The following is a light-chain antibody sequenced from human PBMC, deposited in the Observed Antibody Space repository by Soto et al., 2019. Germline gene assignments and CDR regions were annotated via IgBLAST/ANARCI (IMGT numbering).Light chain of an antibody. Sequence: QSVLTQPPSVSGAPGQIVTISCTGSSSNIGAGSDVHWYQQSPGRVPKLLVYGNKHRPSGVPDRFSASKSGTSASLAITGLQADDEADYYCQSYDNNLRGVLFAGGTKLTVL. CDR2: GNK. J-gene: IGLJ2*01. CDR3: QSYDNNLRGVL. V-gene: IGLV1-40*01. CDR1: SSNIGAGSD.